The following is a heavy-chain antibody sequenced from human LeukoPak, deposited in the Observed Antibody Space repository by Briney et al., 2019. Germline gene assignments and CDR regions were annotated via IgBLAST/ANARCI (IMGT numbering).Heavy chain of an antibody. CDR2: IVVGSGNT. J-gene: IGHJ5*02. D-gene: IGHD3-22*01. CDR3: AAEGYYDSPFDP. CDR1: GFTFTSSA. Sequence: ASVKVSCKASGFTFTSSAVQWVRQARGQRLEWIGWIVVGSGNTSYAQKFQERVTITRDMSTSTAYMELSSLRSEDTAVYYCAAEGYYDSPFDPWGQGTLVTVSS. V-gene: IGHV1-58*01.